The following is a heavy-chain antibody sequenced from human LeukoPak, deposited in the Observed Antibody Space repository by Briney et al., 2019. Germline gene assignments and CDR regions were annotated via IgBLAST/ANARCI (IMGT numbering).Heavy chain of an antibody. CDR2: ISPNSGGT. CDR3: ARANIASRRDDNWFDP. J-gene: IGHJ5*02. Sequence: ASVKVSCKASGYTLTDYNTHRGREAPGQGLEWMGWISPNSGGTNYAQNFQGRVTMTRDTSDSTAYMELSSLRSNEADVYYCARANIASRRDDNWFDPWGQGTLVTVSS. CDR1: GYTLTDYN. D-gene: IGHD6-6*01. V-gene: IGHV1-2*02.